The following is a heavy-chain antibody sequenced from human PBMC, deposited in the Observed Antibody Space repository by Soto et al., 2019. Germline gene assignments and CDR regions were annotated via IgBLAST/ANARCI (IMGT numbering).Heavy chain of an antibody. CDR2: ISLSGSTI. CDR1: GFAFSNYE. D-gene: IGHD3-3*02. J-gene: IGHJ4*02. CDR3: ARESFSASPNFFDY. V-gene: IGHV3-48*03. Sequence: PGWSLRLSCASSGFAFSNYEMNWVRQAPGKGLEWVSYISLSGSTIYYADSVKGRFTISRDDAKNSLYLQMNSLRADDTAVYYCARESFSASPNFFDYWGQGTLVTVSS.